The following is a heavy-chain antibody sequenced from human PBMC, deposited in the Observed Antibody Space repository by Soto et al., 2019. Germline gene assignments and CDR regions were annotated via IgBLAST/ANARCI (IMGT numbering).Heavy chain of an antibody. V-gene: IGHV1-46*01. CDR1: GYTFTSYY. CDR3: ARGEWCSSTSCYVTGIYYYYSGMDV. Sequence: ASVKVSCKASGYTFTSYYMHWVRQAPGQGLEWMGIINPSGGSTSYAQKFQGRVTMTRDTSTSTVYMELSSLRSEDTAVYYCARGEWCSSTSCYVTGIYYYYSGMDVWGQGTTVTVSS. D-gene: IGHD2-2*01. CDR2: INPSGGST. J-gene: IGHJ6*02.